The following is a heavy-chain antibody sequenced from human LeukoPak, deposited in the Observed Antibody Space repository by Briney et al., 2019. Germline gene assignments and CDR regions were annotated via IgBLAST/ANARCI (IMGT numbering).Heavy chain of an antibody. V-gene: IGHV3-21*01. CDR2: ISSSSSYI. Sequence: GGSLRLSCAASGFTFSSCSMNWVRQAPGKGLEWVSSISSSSSYIYYADSVKGRFTISRDNAKNSLYLQMNSLRAEDTAVYYCARGHGISGVIDYWGQGTLVTVSS. CDR1: GFTFSSCS. D-gene: IGHD3-3*01. CDR3: ARGHGISGVIDY. J-gene: IGHJ4*02.